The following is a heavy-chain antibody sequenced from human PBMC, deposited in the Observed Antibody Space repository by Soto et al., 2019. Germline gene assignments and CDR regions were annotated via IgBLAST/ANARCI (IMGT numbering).Heavy chain of an antibody. CDR2: ISTAGPYI. J-gene: IGHJ6*02. CDR1: GFSISDDY. Sequence: GGSQRLSSSASGFSISDDYMTWVRWAPGKGLEGVAYISTAGPYINYGASVKGRFPITSDNAKNSVFLPSYSLRADDTAVYYWVRDRGRDIATLPAARDFDYHCMDVWGQGTKVTVSS. CDR3: VRDRGRDIATLPAARDFDYHCMDV. V-gene: IGHV3-11*06. D-gene: IGHD2-2*01.